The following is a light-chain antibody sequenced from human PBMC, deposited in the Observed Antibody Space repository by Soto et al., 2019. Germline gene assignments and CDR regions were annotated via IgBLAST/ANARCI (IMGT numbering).Light chain of an antibody. CDR3: QSDDSSLRV. CDR2: GNN. Sequence: QAVVTQTPSASGTPGQRVTFSCSGGSANIGTNYVNWFQQLPGLAPKLLIYGNNNRPSGVPDRFSGSKSGTSASLAIAGLQAEDDADYYCQSDDSSLRVFGTGTKLTVL. J-gene: IGLJ1*01. CDR1: SANIGTNY. V-gene: IGLV1-44*01.